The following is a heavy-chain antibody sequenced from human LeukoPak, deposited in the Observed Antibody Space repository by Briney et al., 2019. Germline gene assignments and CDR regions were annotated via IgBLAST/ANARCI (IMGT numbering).Heavy chain of an antibody. D-gene: IGHD6-25*01. Sequence: GASVKVSCKASGYTFTSYYMHWVRQAPGQGLEWMGIINPSGGSTSYAQKFQGRVTMTRDMSTSTVYMELSSLRSEDTAVYYCARDLRMSQRTRERSNWFDPWGQGTLVTVSS. CDR1: GYTFTSYY. V-gene: IGHV1-46*01. CDR3: ARDLRMSQRTRERSNWFDP. CDR2: INPSGGST. J-gene: IGHJ5*02.